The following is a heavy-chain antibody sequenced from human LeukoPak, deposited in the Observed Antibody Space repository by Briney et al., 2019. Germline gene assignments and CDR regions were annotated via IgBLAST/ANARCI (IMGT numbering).Heavy chain of an antibody. D-gene: IGHD3-10*01. J-gene: IGHJ4*02. CDR3: ARDSPYYYGSGSYEPL. CDR2: ISSSSRYI. CDR1: GFTFSSYS. V-gene: IGHV3-21*01. Sequence: TGGSLRLSCAASGFTFSSYSMNWVRQAPGKGLEWVSSISSSSRYIYYADSVKGRFTISRDNAKNSLYLQMNSLRAEDTAVYYCARDSPYYYGSGSYEPLWGQGTLVTVSS.